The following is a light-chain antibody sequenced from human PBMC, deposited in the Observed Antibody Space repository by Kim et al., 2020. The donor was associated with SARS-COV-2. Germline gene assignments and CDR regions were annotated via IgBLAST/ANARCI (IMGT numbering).Light chain of an antibody. CDR3: NSRDSNDNVV. J-gene: IGLJ2*01. Sequence: VALGQKGRITCQGNSLRSYYATWSQQKPGQAPILVIYGKNNRPSGIPDRLSGSSSGNTASLTITGTQAGDEADYYCNSRDSNDNVVFGGGTQLTVL. CDR2: GKN. CDR1: SLRSYY. V-gene: IGLV3-19*01.